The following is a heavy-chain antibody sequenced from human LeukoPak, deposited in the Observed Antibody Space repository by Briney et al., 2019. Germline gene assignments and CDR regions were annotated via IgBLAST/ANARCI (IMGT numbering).Heavy chain of an antibody. V-gene: IGHV5-51*01. D-gene: IGHD2-2*01. CDR3: ARQVPAATNWFDP. Sequence: GESLKISCKGSGYSFTSYWIGWVRQLPGKGLEWMGIIYPGDSDTRYSPSFQGQVTISADKSISTAYLQWSSLKASDTAMYYCARQVPAATNWFDPWGQGTLVTVSS. CDR2: IYPGDSDT. J-gene: IGHJ5*02. CDR1: GYSFTSYW.